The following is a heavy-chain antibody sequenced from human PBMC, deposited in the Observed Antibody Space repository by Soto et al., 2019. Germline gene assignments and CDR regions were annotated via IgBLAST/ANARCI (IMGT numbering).Heavy chain of an antibody. CDR3: AKVRPRVLWFGGDFDY. CDR2: ISWNSGSI. V-gene: IGHV3-9*01. D-gene: IGHD3-10*01. CDR1: GFTFDDYA. J-gene: IGHJ4*02. Sequence: DVQLVESGGGLVQPGRSLRLSCAASGFTFDDYAMHWVRQAPGKGLEWVSGISWNSGSIGYADSVKGRFTISRDNAKNSLYLQMNSLRAEDTALYYCAKVRPRVLWFGGDFDYWGQGTLVTVSS.